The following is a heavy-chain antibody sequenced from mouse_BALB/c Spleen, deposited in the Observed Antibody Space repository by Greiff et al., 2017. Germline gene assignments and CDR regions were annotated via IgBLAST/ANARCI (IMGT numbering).Heavy chain of an antibody. CDR2: IWSGGST. V-gene: IGHV2-2*02. CDR1: GFSLTSYG. J-gene: IGHJ1*01. D-gene: IGHD2-3*01. CDR3: ARNRGSMIWYFDV. Sequence: VKLQESGPGLVQPSQSLSITCTVSGFSLTSYGVHWVRQSPGKGLEWLGVIWSGGSTDYNAAFISRLSISKDNSKSQVFFKMNSLQANDTAIYYCARNRGSMIWYFDVWGAGTTVTVSS.